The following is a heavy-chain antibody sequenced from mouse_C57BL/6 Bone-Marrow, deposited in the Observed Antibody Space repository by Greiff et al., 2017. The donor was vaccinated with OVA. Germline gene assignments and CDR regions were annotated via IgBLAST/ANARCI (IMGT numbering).Heavy chain of an antibody. D-gene: IGHD4-1*01. J-gene: IGHJ2*01. Sequence: EVKLMESGGGLVQPGGSLKLSCAASGFTFSDYYMYWVRQTPEKRLEWVAYISNGGGSTYYPDTVKGRFTISRDNAKNTLYLQMSRLKSEDTAMYYCARHEAGTFLDYWGQGTTLTVSS. CDR1: GFTFSDYY. CDR3: ARHEAGTFLDY. CDR2: ISNGGGST. V-gene: IGHV5-12*01.